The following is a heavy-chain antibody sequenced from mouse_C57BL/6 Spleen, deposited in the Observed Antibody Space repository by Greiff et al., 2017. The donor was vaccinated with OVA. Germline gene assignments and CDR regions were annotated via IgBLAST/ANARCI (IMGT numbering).Heavy chain of an antibody. CDR1: GYTFTGYW. J-gene: IGHJ1*03. CDR2: ILPGSGST. Sequence: QVQLQQSGAELMKPGASVKLSCKATGYTFTGYWIEWVKQRPGHGLEWIGEILPGSGSTNYNEKFKGKATFTADTSSNTAYMQLSSLTTEDSAIYDCARRAYDYDAYWYFDVWGTGTTVTVSS. V-gene: IGHV1-9*01. D-gene: IGHD2-4*01. CDR3: ARRAYDYDAYWYFDV.